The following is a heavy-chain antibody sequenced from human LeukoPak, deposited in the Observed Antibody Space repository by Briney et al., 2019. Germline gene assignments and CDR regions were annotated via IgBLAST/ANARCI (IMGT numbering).Heavy chain of an antibody. D-gene: IGHD3-10*01. J-gene: IGHJ5*02. CDR1: GVSISSGDYY. CDR3: ARVSTMVRAYWFDP. Sequence: SGTLSLTCTVSGVSISSGDYYWSWIRQPPGKGLEWIGYIYYSGSTYYNPSLKSRVTISVDTSKNQFSLKLSSVTAADTAVYYCARVSTMVRAYWFDPWGQGTLVTVSS. CDR2: IYYSGST. V-gene: IGHV4-30-4*02.